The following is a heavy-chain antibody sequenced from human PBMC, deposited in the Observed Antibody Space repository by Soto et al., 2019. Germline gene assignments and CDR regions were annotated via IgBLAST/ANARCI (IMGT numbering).Heavy chain of an antibody. V-gene: IGHV4-59*01. CDR3: ARDLYDYYYYGMDV. Sequence: QVQLQESGPGLVKPSETLSLTCTVSGGSISSYYWSWIRQPPGKGLEWIGYIYYSGSTNYNPSLKSRVTISVDTSKNQFSLKLSSVTAADTAVYYCARDLYDYYYYGMDVWGQGTTVTVSS. J-gene: IGHJ6*02. CDR1: GGSISSYY. CDR2: IYYSGST. D-gene: IGHD2-2*01.